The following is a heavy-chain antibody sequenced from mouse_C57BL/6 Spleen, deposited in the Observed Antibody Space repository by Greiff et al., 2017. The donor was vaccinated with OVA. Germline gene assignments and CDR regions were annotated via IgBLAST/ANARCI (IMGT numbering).Heavy chain of an antibody. J-gene: IGHJ4*01. CDR3: ARFWNGYAMDY. CDR2: ILPGSGGT. CDR1: GYTFTGYW. Sequence: QVQLQQSGAELMKPGASVKLSCKATGYTFTGYWIEWVKQRPGHGLEWIGEILPGSGGTNYNEKFKGKATFTADTSSNTAYMQLSSLTTEDSAIYYCARFWNGYAMDYWGQGTSVTVSS. V-gene: IGHV1-9*01.